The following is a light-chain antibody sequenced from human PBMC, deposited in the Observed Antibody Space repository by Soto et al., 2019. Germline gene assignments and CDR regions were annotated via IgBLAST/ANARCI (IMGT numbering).Light chain of an antibody. Sequence: DIQMTQSTSSLSASLGDRFTITCQASQDISHYLNWYQHKPGKAPKLLIYVASTLQTGVPSRFSGSGSGTDFTLTISYLQSEDFGTYYCQQFYNYPRTFGQGTKVDIK. J-gene: IGKJ1*01. CDR3: QQFYNYPRT. V-gene: IGKV1-33*01. CDR2: VAS. CDR1: QDISHY.